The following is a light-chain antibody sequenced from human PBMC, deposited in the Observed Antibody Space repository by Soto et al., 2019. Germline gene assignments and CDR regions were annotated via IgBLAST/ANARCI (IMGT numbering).Light chain of an antibody. J-gene: IGKJ1*01. CDR3: QHYSVVWS. V-gene: IGKV1-5*03. Sequence: DIQMTQSPSTLSGSVGDSVTITCRASQTISSWLAWYQQKPGKAPKLLIYKASTLKSGVPSRFSGSGSGTEFTLTISSLQPDDFATYYCQHYSVVWSFGQGTKVDIK. CDR1: QTISSW. CDR2: KAS.